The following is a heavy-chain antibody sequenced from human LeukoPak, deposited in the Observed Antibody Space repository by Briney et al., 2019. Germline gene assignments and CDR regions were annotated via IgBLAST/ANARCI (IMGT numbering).Heavy chain of an antibody. CDR3: AISPIGRFLEWFPRDV. D-gene: IGHD3-3*01. CDR2: IYYSGST. Sequence: SETLSLTCTVSGGSISSYYWSWIRQPPGKGLEWIGYIYYSGSTNYNPSLKSRVTISVDTSKNQFSLKLSSVTAADTAVYYCAISPIGRFLEWFPRDVWGKGTTVTVSS. CDR1: GGSISSYY. J-gene: IGHJ6*04. V-gene: IGHV4-59*01.